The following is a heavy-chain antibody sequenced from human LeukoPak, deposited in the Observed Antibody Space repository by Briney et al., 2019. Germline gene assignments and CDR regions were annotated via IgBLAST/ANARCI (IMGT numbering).Heavy chain of an antibody. CDR3: ARDGYYYDSSGYN. CDR2: IYRSGST. D-gene: IGHD3-22*01. V-gene: IGHV4-38-2*02. Sequence: SETLSLTCTVSGGSISSYYWGWVRQPPGKGLEWIGSIYRSGSTYYNPSLKSRVTISVDTSKNQFSLKLSSVTAADTAVYYCARDGYYYDSSGYNWGQGTLVTVSS. CDR1: GGSISSYY. J-gene: IGHJ4*02.